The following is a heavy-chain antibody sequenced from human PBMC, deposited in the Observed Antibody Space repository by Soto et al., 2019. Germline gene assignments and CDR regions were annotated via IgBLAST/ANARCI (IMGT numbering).Heavy chain of an antibody. CDR2: IYYTGKT. D-gene: IGHD2-2*01. V-gene: IGHV4-30-4*01. CDR1: GDYIHVGGYY. CDR3: GRDLTSNANCIDP. J-gene: IGHJ5*02. Sequence: SETLSLTGSVSGDYIHVGGYYWTWIRQRPGKGLEWMGYIYYTGKTYYNPSLESRLTMSVDRSKNQFSLRLTSVTAADTAVYFCGRDLTSNANCIDPWGEGTLVTVAS.